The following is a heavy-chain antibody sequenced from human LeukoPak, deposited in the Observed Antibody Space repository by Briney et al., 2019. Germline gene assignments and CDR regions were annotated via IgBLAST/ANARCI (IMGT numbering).Heavy chain of an antibody. CDR3: ARDDVVLYHFDY. J-gene: IGHJ4*02. V-gene: IGHV4-61*09. D-gene: IGHD2-15*01. CDR2: IYTGGST. Sequence: SETLSLTCTVSGGSISSGSYYWSWIRQPAGKGLEWIGHIYTGGSTNYNPSLKSRVTISADKSKNQFSLKLSSVTAADTAVYYCARDDVVLYHFDYWGQGTLVTVSS. CDR1: GGSISSGSYY.